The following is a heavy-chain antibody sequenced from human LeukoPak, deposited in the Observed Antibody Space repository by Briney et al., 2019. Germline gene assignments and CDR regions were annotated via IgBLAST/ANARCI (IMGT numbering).Heavy chain of an antibody. CDR2: IKTDGSEK. V-gene: IGHV3-7*05. Sequence: GGSLRLSCAATGFTFSNYGMTWVRQAPGKGLEWVANIKTDGSEKHYVDSVKGRFTISRDNAKNSLYLQMNSLRDEDTAVYYCAINYYDHFDYWGQGTLVTVSS. J-gene: IGHJ4*02. D-gene: IGHD3-22*01. CDR1: GFTFSNYG. CDR3: AINYYDHFDY.